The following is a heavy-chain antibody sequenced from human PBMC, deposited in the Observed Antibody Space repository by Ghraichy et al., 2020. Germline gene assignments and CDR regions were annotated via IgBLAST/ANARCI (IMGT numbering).Heavy chain of an antibody. Sequence: GGSLRLSCAASGFTFSSYWMHWVRQAPGKGLVWVSRINTDGSSTNYADSVKGRFTISRDNAKNTLFLQMNSLKTEDTAVYYCARWSAVIDYWGQGTLVTVSS. CDR1: GFTFSSYW. CDR3: ARWSAVIDY. CDR2: INTDGSST. J-gene: IGHJ4*02. D-gene: IGHD6-25*01. V-gene: IGHV3-74*01.